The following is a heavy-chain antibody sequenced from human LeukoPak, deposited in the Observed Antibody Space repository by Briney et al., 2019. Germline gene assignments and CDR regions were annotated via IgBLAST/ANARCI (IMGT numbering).Heavy chain of an antibody. J-gene: IGHJ6*03. CDR2: ISSSGSTI. V-gene: IGHV3-48*03. D-gene: IGHD2-2*01. CDR1: GFTFSSYE. CDR3: ATSTSRGPYYYYMDV. Sequence: GGSLTLPRAASGFTFSSYEMNWVRQAPGKGLEWVSYISSSGSTIYYADSVKGRFTISRDNAKNSLYLQMNSLRAEDTAVYYCATSTSRGPYYYYMDVWGKGTTVTVSS.